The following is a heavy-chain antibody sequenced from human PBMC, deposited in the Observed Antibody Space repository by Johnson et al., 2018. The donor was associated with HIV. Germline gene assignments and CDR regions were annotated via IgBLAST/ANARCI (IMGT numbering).Heavy chain of an antibody. CDR2: ISSSGSTI. V-gene: IGHV3-11*04. CDR3: ARDYGDDEVPDAFDI. Sequence: QVQLVESGGDLVKPGGSLRLSCGASEFILSDYYISWVRQAPEKGLEWLSYISSSGSTIHYADSVKGRFTIARDNAKNSLYLQMNSLRAEDTAVYYCARDYGDDEVPDAFDIWGQGTMVTVSS. D-gene: IGHD4-17*01. CDR1: EFILSDYY. J-gene: IGHJ3*02.